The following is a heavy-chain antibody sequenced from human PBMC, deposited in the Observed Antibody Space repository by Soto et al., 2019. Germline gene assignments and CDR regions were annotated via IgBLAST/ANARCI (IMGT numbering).Heavy chain of an antibody. CDR3: ARDGYGYNSLDN. V-gene: IGHV3-7*01. J-gene: IGHJ4*02. CDR1: GFTLRNYW. D-gene: IGHD3-16*02. Sequence: GSLRLSCATSGFTLRNYWMVWVRQAPGKGLEWVANIKEDGGGKYFGDSVRGRFTVSRDNAKNSLYLQMNNLRAEDTAVYYCARDGYGYNSLDNWGQGTLVTVSS. CDR2: IKEDGGGK.